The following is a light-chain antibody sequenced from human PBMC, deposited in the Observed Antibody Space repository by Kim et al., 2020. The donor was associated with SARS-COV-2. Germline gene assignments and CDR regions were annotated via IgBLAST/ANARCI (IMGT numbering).Light chain of an antibody. CDR3: AAWDDSLSSLYV. Sequence: QRVTISCSGSSSNIGSNYVYWYQQLPGTAPKLLIYRNNQRPSGVPDPFSGSKSGNSASLAISGLRSEDEADYYCAAWDDSLSSLYVFGTGTKVTVL. V-gene: IGLV1-47*01. CDR2: RNN. J-gene: IGLJ1*01. CDR1: SSNIGSNY.